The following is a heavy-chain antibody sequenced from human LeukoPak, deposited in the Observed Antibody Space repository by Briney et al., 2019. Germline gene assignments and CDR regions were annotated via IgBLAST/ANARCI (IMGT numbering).Heavy chain of an antibody. J-gene: IGHJ4*02. D-gene: IGHD3-10*01. CDR1: GFTVSSNY. Sequence: PGGSLRLSCAASGFTVSSNYMSWVRQAPGKGLEWVSVIYSGGSTYYADSVKGRFTISRDNSKNTLYLQMNSLRAEDTAVYCCARAYYGSGSYYLDYWGQGTLVTVSS. CDR2: IYSGGST. CDR3: ARAYYGSGSYYLDY. V-gene: IGHV3-53*01.